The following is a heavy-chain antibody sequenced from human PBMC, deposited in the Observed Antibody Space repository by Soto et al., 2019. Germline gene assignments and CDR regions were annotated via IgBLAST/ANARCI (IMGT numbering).Heavy chain of an antibody. CDR3: AKEAYGGKGGRYFDY. CDR2: ISYDGSNK. J-gene: IGHJ4*02. Sequence: QVQLVESGGGVVKPGRSLRLSCAASGFTFSSYGMHWVRQAPGKGLEWVAVISYDGSNKYYADSVKGRFTISRDNSKNTLYLQMNSLRAEDTAVYYCAKEAYGGKGGRYFDYWGQGTLGTVSS. D-gene: IGHD4-17*01. CDR1: GFTFSSYG. V-gene: IGHV3-30*18.